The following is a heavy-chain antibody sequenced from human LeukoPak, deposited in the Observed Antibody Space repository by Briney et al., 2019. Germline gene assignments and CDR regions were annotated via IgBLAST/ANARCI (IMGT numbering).Heavy chain of an antibody. CDR1: GYSISSGYY. CDR2: IYHSGST. V-gene: IGHV4-38-2*02. Sequence: SETLSLTCTVSGYSISSGYYWGWIRQPPGKGLEWIGSIYHSGSTYYNPSLKSRVTISVDTSKNQFSLKLSSVTAADTAVYYCASLHSTVRTNYMDVWGKGTTVTVSS. CDR3: ASLHSTVRTNYMDV. J-gene: IGHJ6*03.